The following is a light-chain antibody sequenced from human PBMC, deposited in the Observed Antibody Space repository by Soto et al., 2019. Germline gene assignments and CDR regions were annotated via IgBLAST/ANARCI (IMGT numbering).Light chain of an antibody. CDR3: LQDYNYPYT. Sequence: AIQMTQSPSSLSASVGDRVTITCRASQGIRSDLGWYQQKPGKAPKFLIYGASSLQSSAPSRFSGSGSGTDFTLTISSLQPEDFATYYCLQDYNYPYTFGQGTKLEVK. J-gene: IGKJ2*01. V-gene: IGKV1-6*01. CDR1: QGIRSD. CDR2: GAS.